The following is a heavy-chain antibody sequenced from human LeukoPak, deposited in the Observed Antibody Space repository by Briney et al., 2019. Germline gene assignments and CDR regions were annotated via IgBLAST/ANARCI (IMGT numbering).Heavy chain of an antibody. CDR3: AKDTYGSGGTDD. D-gene: IGHD3-10*01. V-gene: IGHV3-23*01. CDR1: GFTFSNYA. J-gene: IGHJ4*02. Sequence: GGSLRLSCAASGFTFSNYAMSWVRQAPGKGLEWVSAITGSGGSTYYADSVKGRFTISRDNSKNTLYLQMNSLRAEDAAVYYCAKDTYGSGGTDDWGQGTLVTVAS. CDR2: ITGSGGST.